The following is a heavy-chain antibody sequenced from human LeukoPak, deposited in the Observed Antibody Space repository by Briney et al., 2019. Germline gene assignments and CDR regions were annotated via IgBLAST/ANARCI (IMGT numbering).Heavy chain of an antibody. J-gene: IGHJ4*02. Sequence: GGSLRLSCAASGFTFSSYSMNWVRQAPGKGLEWVSYISSRSNMIYYADSVKGRFTISRDNVKNSLYLQMYSLRAEDTAVYYCARVRHFAIMVRGTPYYFDYWGQGTLVTVSS. D-gene: IGHD3-10*01. CDR1: GFTFSSYS. CDR2: ISSRSNMI. V-gene: IGHV3-48*04. CDR3: ARVRHFAIMVRGTPYYFDY.